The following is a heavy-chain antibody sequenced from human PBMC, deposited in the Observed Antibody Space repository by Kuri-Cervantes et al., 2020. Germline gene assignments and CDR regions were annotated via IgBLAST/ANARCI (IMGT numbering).Heavy chain of an antibody. CDR3: ARRGSGKSNNNWFDP. CDR2: IYPGDSDT. J-gene: IGHJ5*02. Sequence: GESLKISCKGSGHSFTSYWIGWVRQMPGKGLEWMGIIYPGDSDTRYSPSFQGQVTISADKSISTAYLQWSSLKASDTAMYYCARRGSGKSNNNWFDPWGQGTLVTVSS. CDR1: GHSFTSYW. V-gene: IGHV5-51*01. D-gene: IGHD1-26*01.